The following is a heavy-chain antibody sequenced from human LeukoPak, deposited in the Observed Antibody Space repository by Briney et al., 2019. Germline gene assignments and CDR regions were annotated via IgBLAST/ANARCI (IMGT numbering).Heavy chain of an antibody. J-gene: IGHJ6*03. CDR3: AGVHCSSTSCYPGGCYYYYMDV. D-gene: IGHD2-2*01. CDR2: IYYSGST. CDR1: GGSISSRSYY. Sequence: ASETLSLTCTVSGGSISSRSYYWGWIRRPPGKGLEWIGNIYYSGSTNYNPSLKSRVTISVDTSKNQFSLKLSSVTAADTAVYYCAGVHCSSTSCYPGGCYYYYMDVWGKGTTVTVSS. V-gene: IGHV4-61*01.